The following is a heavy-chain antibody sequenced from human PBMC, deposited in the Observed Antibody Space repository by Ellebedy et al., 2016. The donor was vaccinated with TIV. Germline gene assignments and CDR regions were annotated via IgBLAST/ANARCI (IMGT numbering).Heavy chain of an antibody. J-gene: IGHJ6*02. CDR3: AKQLSSSSWSQKLYYYYYGMDV. D-gene: IGHD6-13*01. CDR1: GFTFSSYA. V-gene: IGHV3-30-3*02. Sequence: GESLKISXAASGFTFSSYAMHWVRQAPGKGLEWVAVISYDGSNKYYADSVKGRFTISRDNSKNTLYLQMNSLRAEDTAVYYCAKQLSSSSWSQKLYYYYYGMDVWGQGTTVTVSS. CDR2: ISYDGSNK.